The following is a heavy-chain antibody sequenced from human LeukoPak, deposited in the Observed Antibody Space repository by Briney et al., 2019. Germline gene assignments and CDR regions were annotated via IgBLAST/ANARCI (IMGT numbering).Heavy chain of an antibody. D-gene: IGHD3-3*01. CDR2: IYTSGST. CDR3: ARIYYDFWSGYRYFDY. Sequence: SETLSLTCTVSGGSISSSSYYWGWIRQPPGKGLEWIGSIYTSGSTNYNPSLKSRVTMSVDTSKNQFSLKLSSVTAADTAVYYCARIYYDFWSGYRYFDYWGQGTLVTVSS. CDR1: GGSISSSSYY. J-gene: IGHJ4*02. V-gene: IGHV4-39*07.